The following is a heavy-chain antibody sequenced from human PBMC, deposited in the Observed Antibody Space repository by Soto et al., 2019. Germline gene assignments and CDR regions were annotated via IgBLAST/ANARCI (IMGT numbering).Heavy chain of an antibody. CDR3: PRDYSSSSWYDYYGMDV. CDR2: ISYDGSNK. V-gene: IGHV3-30-3*01. CDR1: GFCFNRYS. Sequence: LRLSCAACGFCFNRYSRHWVRQAPGKGLEWVAVISYDGSNKYYAESVKGRFTVSRDNSKNTLYLQMNSLRAEDTAVYYCPRDYSSSSWYDYYGMDVWGQGTTVTVSS. J-gene: IGHJ6*02. D-gene: IGHD6-13*01.